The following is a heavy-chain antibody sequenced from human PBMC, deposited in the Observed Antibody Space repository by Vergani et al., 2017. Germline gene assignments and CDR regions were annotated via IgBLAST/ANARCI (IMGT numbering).Heavy chain of an antibody. Sequence: EVQLLESGGGLVQPGGSLRLSCAASGFTFSSYAMSWVRQAPGKGLEWVSSISSSSTYIYYADSVKGRFTISRDNAKNSLYLQMNSLRAEDTAVYYCARDYESSGHDASEYYYGMDVWGQGTTVTVSS. D-gene: IGHD3-22*01. CDR1: GFTFSSYA. CDR2: ISSSSTYI. V-gene: IGHV3-21*01. J-gene: IGHJ6*02. CDR3: ARDYESSGHDASEYYYGMDV.